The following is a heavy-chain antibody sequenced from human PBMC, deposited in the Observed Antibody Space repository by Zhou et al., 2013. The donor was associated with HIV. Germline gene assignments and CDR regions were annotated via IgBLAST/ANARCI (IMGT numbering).Heavy chain of an antibody. J-gene: IGHJ3*01. Sequence: QVQLVQSGAEVKKPGSSVKVSCQASGDTFSSHVITWVRQARGQGLEWMGGVIPLYSITQSPPKFQDRVTMTTDRFTSTAYLEMRRLRYDDTAVYFCARAPPPPNYSDGFVVGGSLDVWGRGTKVIVSS. CDR3: ARAPPPPNYSDGFVVGGSLDV. CDR1: GDTFSSHV. CDR2: VIPLYSIT. V-gene: IGHV1-69*05. D-gene: IGHD6-19*01.